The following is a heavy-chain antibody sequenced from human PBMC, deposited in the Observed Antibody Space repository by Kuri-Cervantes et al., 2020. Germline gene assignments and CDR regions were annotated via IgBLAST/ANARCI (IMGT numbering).Heavy chain of an antibody. D-gene: IGHD2-15*01. CDR1: GGSISSYY. Sequence: SETLSLTCTVSGGSISSYYWSWIRQPPGKGLEWIGYIYYSGSTNYNPSLKSRVTISVDTSKNQFSLKLSSVTAADTAVYYCASGYCSGGSCYPNYWGQGTLVTVSS. CDR3: ASGYCSGGSCYPNY. V-gene: IGHV4-59*01. CDR2: IYYSGST. J-gene: IGHJ4*02.